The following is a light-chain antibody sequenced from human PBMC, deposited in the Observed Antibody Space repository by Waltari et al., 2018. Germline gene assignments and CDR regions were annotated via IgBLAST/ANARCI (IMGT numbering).Light chain of an antibody. V-gene: IGKV1-5*03. J-gene: IGKJ1*01. CDR1: QSLSSW. CDR3: QQYNSNSWT. Sequence: DIQMTQSPSTLSVSLRDRVTITCRASQSLSSWLAWYQQKPGKAPKVLIYKASNLESGVPPRFSGSESGTEFTLTITSLQPDDFATYYCQQYNSNSWTFGQGTKVEIK. CDR2: KAS.